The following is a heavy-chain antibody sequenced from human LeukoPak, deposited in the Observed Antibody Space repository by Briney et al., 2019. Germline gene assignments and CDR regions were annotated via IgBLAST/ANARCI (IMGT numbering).Heavy chain of an antibody. Sequence: GGSLRLSCAASGFTFSNYWMSWVRQAPGKGLEWVANIKQDGSEKYYVDSVKGRFTISRDNAKNSLYLQMNSLRAEDTAVYYCAREEDYDGSGSYGPFDYWGQGTLVTVSS. CDR2: IKQDGSEK. CDR1: GFTFSNYW. CDR3: AREEDYDGSGSYGPFDY. J-gene: IGHJ4*02. D-gene: IGHD3-22*01. V-gene: IGHV3-7*01.